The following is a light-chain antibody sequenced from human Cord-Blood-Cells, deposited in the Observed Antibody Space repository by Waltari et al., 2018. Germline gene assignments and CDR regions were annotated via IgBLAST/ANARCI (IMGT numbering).Light chain of an antibody. V-gene: IGLV3-19*01. J-gene: IGLJ3*02. CDR3: NSRDSSGNHLV. Sequence: SSELTQDPAVSVALGQTVRITCQGDSLRSYYASWYQQKPGQAPVLVIYGKNNRPSGIPDRFSGSSSVNTASLTIPGAQAEDESDYYCNSRDSSGNHLVFGGGTKLTVL. CDR2: GKN. CDR1: SLRSYY.